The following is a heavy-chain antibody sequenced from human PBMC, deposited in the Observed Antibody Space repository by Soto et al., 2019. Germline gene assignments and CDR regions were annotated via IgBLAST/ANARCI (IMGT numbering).Heavy chain of an antibody. V-gene: IGHV1-69*01. CDR1: GVSFNNNG. CDR3: ARVLYYGSGSYSPYGMDV. CDR2: VSPPFRTS. D-gene: IGHD3-10*01. J-gene: IGHJ6*02. Sequence: QVQLVQSGAEVKKPGSSVKVFCKTSGVSFNNNGIGWVRQAPGHGLEWMGGVSPPFRTSNYARKFQGRISITADASTGTVNMELSSLTSEDTAQYYSARVLYYGSGSYSPYGMDVWGQGTTVTVSS.